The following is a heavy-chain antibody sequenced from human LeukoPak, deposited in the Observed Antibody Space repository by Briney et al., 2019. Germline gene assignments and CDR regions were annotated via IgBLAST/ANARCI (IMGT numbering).Heavy chain of an antibody. Sequence: TGGSLRLSCAASGFTFSSYWMSWVRQAPGKGLEWVANIKQDGSEKYYVDSVKGRFTISRDNAKNSLYLQMNSLRAEDTAVYYCARDRRIAAAGIYDVYWGQGTLVTVSS. CDR3: ARDRRIAAAGIYDVY. CDR2: IKQDGSEK. D-gene: IGHD6-13*01. CDR1: GFTFSSYW. V-gene: IGHV3-7*01. J-gene: IGHJ4*02.